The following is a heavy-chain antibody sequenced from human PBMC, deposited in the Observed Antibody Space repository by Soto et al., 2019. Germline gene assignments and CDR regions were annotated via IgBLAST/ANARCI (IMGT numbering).Heavy chain of an antibody. D-gene: IGHD6-13*01. CDR1: GGSIRSSY. Sequence: QVQLQESGPGLVKPSETLSLTCTVSGGSIRSSYWSWIRQPPGKGLEWIGYISDSGSTNYNPSLMSRVTISGDTSKIQFSLKLSSVTAADTAVYYCARQGIATAGTSLDYWGQGTLVTVSS. CDR3: ARQGIATAGTSLDY. J-gene: IGHJ4*02. V-gene: IGHV4-59*08. CDR2: ISDSGST.